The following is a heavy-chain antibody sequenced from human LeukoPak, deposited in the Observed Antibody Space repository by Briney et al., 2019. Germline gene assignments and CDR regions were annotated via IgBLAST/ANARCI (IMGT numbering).Heavy chain of an antibody. D-gene: IGHD2-2*01. CDR3: TTGELGYCSSTSCYSDY. CDR2: IKSKTGGGTT. J-gene: IGHJ4*02. CDR1: GFTFSNAW. V-gene: IGHV3-15*01. Sequence: PGGSLRLSCAASGFTFSNAWMSWVRQAPGKGLEWVGRIKSKTGGGTTDYAAPVKGRFTISRDDSKNTLYLQMNSLKTEDTAVYYCTTGELGYCSSTSCYSDYWGQGTLVTVSS.